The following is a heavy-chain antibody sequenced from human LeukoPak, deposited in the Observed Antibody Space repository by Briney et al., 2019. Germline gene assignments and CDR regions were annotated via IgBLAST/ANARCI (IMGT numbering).Heavy chain of an antibody. CDR1: GYTFTSYG. V-gene: IGHV1-18*01. CDR2: ISAYNGNT. Sequence: CAPVKVSCKASGYTFTSYGISWVRQAPGQGLEWMGWISAYNGNTNYAQKLQGRVTMTTDTSTSTAYMELRSLRSDDTAVYYCARDRDGGDYGAYWGQGTLVTVSS. J-gene: IGHJ4*02. CDR3: ARDRDGGDYGAY. D-gene: IGHD4-17*01.